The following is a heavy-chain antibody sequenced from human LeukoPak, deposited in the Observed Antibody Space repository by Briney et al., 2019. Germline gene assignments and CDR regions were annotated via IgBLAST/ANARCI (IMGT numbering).Heavy chain of an antibody. Sequence: APVKPSCKASGYTFTGYYMHWVRQAPGQGLEWMGWINPNNGGANYARKFQGRVTVTRDTSISTTYMELSRLRSDDTAVYYCARDSIYCGGDCYSGFVDYWGQGTLVTVFS. CDR2: INPNNGGA. D-gene: IGHD2-21*02. J-gene: IGHJ4*02. CDR3: ARDSIYCGGDCYSGFVDY. CDR1: GYTFTGYY. V-gene: IGHV1-2*02.